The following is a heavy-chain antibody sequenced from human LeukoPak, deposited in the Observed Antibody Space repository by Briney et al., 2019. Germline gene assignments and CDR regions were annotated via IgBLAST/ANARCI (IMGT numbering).Heavy chain of an antibody. CDR2: IYYSGST. V-gene: IGHV4-59*01. CDR1: GGSISSYY. CDR3: ARGREGYNWTALDP. D-gene: IGHD5-24*01. J-gene: IGHJ5*02. Sequence: SETLSLTCTVSGGSISSYYWSWIRQPPGKGLEWIGYIYYSGSTNYNPSLKSRVTISVDTSKNQFSLKLSSVTAADTAVYYCARGREGYNWTALDPWGQGTLVTVSS.